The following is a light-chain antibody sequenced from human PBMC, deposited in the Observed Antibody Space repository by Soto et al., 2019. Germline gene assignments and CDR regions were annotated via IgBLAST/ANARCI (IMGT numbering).Light chain of an antibody. CDR3: QQYDTYCT. J-gene: IGKJ2*02. CDR2: KAS. CDR1: QSISSW. V-gene: IGKV1-5*03. Sequence: DIQMTQSPSTLSASVGDRVTITCRASQSISSWLAWYQQKPGKAPKLLIYKASSLESGVPSRFSGSGSGTEFTLTISSLQPEDFATYYCQQYDTYCTFGQGTKLEIK.